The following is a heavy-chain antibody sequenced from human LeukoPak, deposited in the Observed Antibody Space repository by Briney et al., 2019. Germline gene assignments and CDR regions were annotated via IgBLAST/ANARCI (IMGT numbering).Heavy chain of an antibody. D-gene: IGHD2-21*01. J-gene: IGHJ2*01. CDR2: IFHSGST. V-gene: IGHV4-4*02. Sequence: PSETLSLTCTISGDFISGSNWWSWVRLPPGKGLEWIGEIFHSGSTNYNPSLRSRVTFSLDTSKNQFPLKLNSVTAADTAVYYCARVGLGWCSGCLWYFDLWGRGTLVTVSS. CDR1: GDFISGSNW. CDR3: ARVGLGWCSGCLWYFDL.